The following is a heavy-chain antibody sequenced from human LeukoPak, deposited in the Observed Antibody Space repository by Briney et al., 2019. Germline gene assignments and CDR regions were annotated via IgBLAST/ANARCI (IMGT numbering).Heavy chain of an antibody. D-gene: IGHD6-6*01. J-gene: IGHJ4*02. CDR2: IYWNDDK. CDR1: GFSLSNSRVG. Sequence: SDPMLVNPTQTLTLTCTFSGFSLSNSRVGVGWIRQPPGKALEWLALIYWNDDKRYSPSLKSRLTITKDPSKNQVVLTMTNMDPVDRATYYCAHRRTAALFDYWGQRSLVTVSS. CDR3: AHRRTAALFDY. V-gene: IGHV2-5*01.